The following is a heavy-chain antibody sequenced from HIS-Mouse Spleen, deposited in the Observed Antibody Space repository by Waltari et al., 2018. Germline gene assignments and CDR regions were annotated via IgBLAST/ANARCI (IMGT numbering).Heavy chain of an antibody. CDR1: GGSISSSSYY. J-gene: IGHJ2*01. D-gene: IGHD6-13*01. V-gene: IGHV4-39*07. Sequence: QLQLQESGPGLVKPSETLSLTCTVSGGSISSSSYYWGWIRQPPGKGLGWIGIIYYRGSTYSNPALTSRVTISVDTSKNEFSLKLCSVTAADTAVYYCAREIPYSSSWYDWYFDLWGRGTLVTVSS. CDR3: AREIPYSSSWYDWYFDL. CDR2: IYYRGST.